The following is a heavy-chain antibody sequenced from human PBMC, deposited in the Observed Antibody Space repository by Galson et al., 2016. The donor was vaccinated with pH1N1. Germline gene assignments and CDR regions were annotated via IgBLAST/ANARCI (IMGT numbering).Heavy chain of an antibody. J-gene: IGHJ3*02. V-gene: IGHV3-30*12. CDR2: ILYNGNDK. Sequence: SLRLSCAASGFTFSSCGIYWVRQAPGKGLEWVGNILYNGNDKYYADSVKGRFTISRDSSMTTVHLQMVSVTVEDTAVYFYARDESGYGDSFPDVFYIWGQGTMVTVSS. CDR1: GFTFSSCG. D-gene: IGHD4-17*01. CDR3: ARDESGYGDSFPDVFYI.